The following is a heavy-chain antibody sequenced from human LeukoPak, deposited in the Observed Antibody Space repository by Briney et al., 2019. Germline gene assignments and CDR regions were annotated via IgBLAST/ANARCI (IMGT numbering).Heavy chain of an antibody. CDR2: IYYSGST. V-gene: IGHV4-39*07. Sequence: SETLSLTCTVSGCSISSSSYYWGWDRPPPGKGLEGIWSIYYSGSTYYNPSLKSRVTILVDTSKNQFSLKLSSVTAADTAVYYCARDDYGDYVSPRDAFDIWGQGTMVTVSS. CDR1: GCSISSSSYY. D-gene: IGHD4-17*01. J-gene: IGHJ3*02. CDR3: ARDDYGDYVSPRDAFDI.